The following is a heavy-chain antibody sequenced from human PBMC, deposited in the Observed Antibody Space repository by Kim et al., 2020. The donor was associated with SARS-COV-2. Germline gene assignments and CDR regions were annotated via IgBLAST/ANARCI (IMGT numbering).Heavy chain of an antibody. V-gene: IGHV3-23*01. Sequence: ADSEKTRFTISSDTPKNTLFRQMNSLRAEDTAIYYCGKVVDLTRNYFDWWGQGTLVTVSS. CDR3: GKVVDLTRNYFDW. J-gene: IGHJ4*02. D-gene: IGHD3-3*01.